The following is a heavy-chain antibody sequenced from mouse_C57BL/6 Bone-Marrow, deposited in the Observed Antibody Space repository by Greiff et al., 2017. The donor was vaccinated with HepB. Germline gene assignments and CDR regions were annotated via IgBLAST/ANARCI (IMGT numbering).Heavy chain of an antibody. D-gene: IGHD1-1*01. Sequence: EVNVVVSGGGLVQPGGSLKLSCAASGFTFSDYYMYWVRQTPEKRLEWVAYISNGGGSTYYPDTVKGRFTISRDNAKNTLYLQMSRLKSEDTAMYYCARHEVYYGSPLAYWGQGTLVTVSA. J-gene: IGHJ3*01. CDR2: ISNGGGST. V-gene: IGHV5-12*01. CDR1: GFTFSDYY. CDR3: ARHEVYYGSPLAY.